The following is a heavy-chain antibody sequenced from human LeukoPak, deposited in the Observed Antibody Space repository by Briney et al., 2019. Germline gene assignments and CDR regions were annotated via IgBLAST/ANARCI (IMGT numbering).Heavy chain of an antibody. CDR3: AGHGGGNAVSFFDY. CDR1: GGSVRSSSYY. CDR2: IYYSVST. D-gene: IGHD4-23*01. J-gene: IGHJ4*02. V-gene: IGHV4-39*01. Sequence: SETLSLTCTVYGGSVRSSSYYWAWIRLPPGKGMERLLTIYYSVSTYYSSSLKWRVTISVDTSKNQFSLKMSSVTAGDTAVYYCAGHGGGNAVSFFDYWGQGTLVTVSS.